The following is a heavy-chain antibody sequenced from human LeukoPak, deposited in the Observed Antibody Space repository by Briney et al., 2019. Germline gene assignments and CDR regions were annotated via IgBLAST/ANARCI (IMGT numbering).Heavy chain of an antibody. Sequence: ASVKVSCKASGGTFSSYAISWVRQAPGQGLEWMGGIIPILGTANYAQKFQGRVTITADESTSTAYMELSSLRSEDTAVYYCARGSMTKYCTNGVCYSDWFDPWGQGTLVTVSS. CDR3: ARGSMTKYCTNGVCYSDWFDP. J-gene: IGHJ5*02. CDR1: GGTFSSYA. D-gene: IGHD2-8*01. V-gene: IGHV1-69*13. CDR2: IIPILGTA.